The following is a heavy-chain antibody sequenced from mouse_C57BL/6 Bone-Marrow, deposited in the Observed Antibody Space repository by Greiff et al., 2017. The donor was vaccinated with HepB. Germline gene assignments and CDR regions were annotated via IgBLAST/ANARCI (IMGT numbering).Heavy chain of an antibody. J-gene: IGHJ4*01. CDR3: ARRSNTEDYYAMDY. CDR2: IYPRDGST. V-gene: IGHV1-78*01. D-gene: IGHD2-5*01. Sequence: QVQLQQSDAELVKPGASVKISCKVSGYTFTDHTIHWMKQRPEQGLEWIGYIYPRDGSTNYNEKFKGKGTLTADKSSSTAYMQLHRLTSEDSAVYFCARRSNTEDYYAMDYWGQGTSVTVSS. CDR1: GYTFTDHT.